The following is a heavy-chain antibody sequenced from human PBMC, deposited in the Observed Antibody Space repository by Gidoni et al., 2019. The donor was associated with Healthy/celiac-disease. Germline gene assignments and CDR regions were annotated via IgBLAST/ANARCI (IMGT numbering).Heavy chain of an antibody. J-gene: IGHJ4*02. V-gene: IGHV2-5*02. CDR3: AHVKWNYVEYFDY. CDR2: IYWDDDK. Sequence: QITLKESGPTLVNPTQTLTLPCTFSGFSLSTSGVGVGWIRQPPGKALEWLALIYWDDDKRYSPSLKSRLTITKDSSKKQVVLTMTNMDPVDTATYYCAHVKWNYVEYFDYWGQGTLVTVSS. CDR1: GFSLSTSGVG. D-gene: IGHD1-7*01.